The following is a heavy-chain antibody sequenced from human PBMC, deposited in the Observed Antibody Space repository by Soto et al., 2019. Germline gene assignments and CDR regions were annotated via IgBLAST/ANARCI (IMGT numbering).Heavy chain of an antibody. Sequence: GGSLRLSCAASGFTFNTYGMNWVRQAPGKGLEWVSGVGGSDDSTYYADSVKGRFTISRDISKNMVYLQMNSLRVEDTAIYYRAKDLGLGRTSYYYYYGMDAWGQGTTVTVSS. J-gene: IGHJ6*02. CDR2: VGGSDDST. V-gene: IGHV3-23*01. CDR1: GFTFNTYG. CDR3: AKDLGLGRTSYYYYYGMDA.